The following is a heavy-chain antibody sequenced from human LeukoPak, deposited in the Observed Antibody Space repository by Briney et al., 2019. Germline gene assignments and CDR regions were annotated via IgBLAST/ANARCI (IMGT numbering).Heavy chain of an antibody. V-gene: IGHV1-69*06. Sequence: SVKLSCTASGGTFSSHAISWVRQAPGQGLEWMGGIIPIFGTANYAQKFQGRVTITADKSTSTAYMGLSSLRSEDTAMYYCASGSRGWYYFDYWGRGTLVTVSS. J-gene: IGHJ4*02. CDR1: GGTFSSHA. D-gene: IGHD6-19*01. CDR2: IIPIFGTA. CDR3: ASGSRGWYYFDY.